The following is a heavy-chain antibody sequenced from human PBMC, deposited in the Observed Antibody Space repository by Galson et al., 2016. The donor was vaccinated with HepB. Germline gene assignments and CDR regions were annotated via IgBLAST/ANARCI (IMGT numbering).Heavy chain of an antibody. D-gene: IGHD5-24*01. CDR3: ARNERRWLHSPYYFDS. Sequence: TLSLTCTVSGGSISSSSYYWDWIRQPPGKGLEWIGSIYYSGSTYYNPSLKSRVTISVDTSKNQFSLKLSSVTAADTAVYYCARNERRWLHSPYYFDSWGQGTLVTVSS. J-gene: IGHJ4*02. V-gene: IGHV4-39*01. CDR2: IYYSGST. CDR1: GGSISSSSYY.